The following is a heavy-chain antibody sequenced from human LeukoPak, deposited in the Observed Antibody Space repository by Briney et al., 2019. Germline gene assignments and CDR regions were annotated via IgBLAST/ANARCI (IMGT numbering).Heavy chain of an antibody. V-gene: IGHV1-2*02. CDR2: INPNSGGT. CDR3: ARGTGGIVVVPAAPLDY. CDR1: GYTFTGYY. D-gene: IGHD2-2*01. Sequence: ASVKVSCKASGYTFTGYYMHWVRQAPGQGLEWMGWINPNSGGTNYAQKFQGRVTMTRDTSISTAYMELSRLRSDDTAVYYCARGTGGIVVVPAAPLDYWGQGTLVTVSS. J-gene: IGHJ4*02.